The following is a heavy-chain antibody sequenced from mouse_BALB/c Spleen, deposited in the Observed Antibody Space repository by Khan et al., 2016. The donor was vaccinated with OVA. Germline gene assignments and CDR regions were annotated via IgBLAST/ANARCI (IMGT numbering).Heavy chain of an antibody. CDR2: ISSGSATI. D-gene: IGHD2-4*01. Sequence: EVELVESGGGLVQPGGSRKLSCAASGFTFSNFGMHWVRQAPEKGLEWVAYISSGSATIYYADTVKGRFTISRDNPKNTLFLQMTSLRSEDTAIYYCARSLITTWYFDFWGAGTTVTVSS. V-gene: IGHV5-17*02. CDR3: ARSLITTWYFDF. J-gene: IGHJ1*01. CDR1: GFTFSNFG.